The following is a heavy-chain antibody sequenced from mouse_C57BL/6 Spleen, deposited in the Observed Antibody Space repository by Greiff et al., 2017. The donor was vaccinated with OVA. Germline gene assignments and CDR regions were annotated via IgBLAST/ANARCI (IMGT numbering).Heavy chain of an antibody. CDR3: ARGRDLLWSWFAY. D-gene: IGHD2-1*01. Sequence: EVMLVESGGGLVKPGGSLKLSCAASGFTFSSYAMSWVRQSPEKRLEWVATISDGGSYTYYPDTVKGRFIISRANAKNNLYLQMRHMKSEDEAMYYCARGRDLLWSWFAYWGKGTLVTVSA. CDR2: ISDGGSYT. CDR1: GFTFSSYA. J-gene: IGHJ3*01. V-gene: IGHV5-4*03.